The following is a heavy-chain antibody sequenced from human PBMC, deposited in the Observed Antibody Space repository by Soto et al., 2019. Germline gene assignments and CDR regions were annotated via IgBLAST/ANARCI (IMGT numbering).Heavy chain of an antibody. CDR3: ASLNYDILTGYQDFDY. V-gene: IGHV3-30-3*01. CDR1: GFTFSSYA. Sequence: PGGSLRLSCAASGFTFSSYAMHWVRQAPGKGLEWVAVISYDGSNKYYADSVKGRFTISRDNSKNTLYLQMNSLRAEDTAVYYWASLNYDILTGYQDFDYWGQGTLVTVSS. CDR2: ISYDGSNK. D-gene: IGHD3-9*01. J-gene: IGHJ4*02.